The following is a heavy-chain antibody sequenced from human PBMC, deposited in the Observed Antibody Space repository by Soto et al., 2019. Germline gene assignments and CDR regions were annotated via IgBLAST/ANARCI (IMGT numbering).Heavy chain of an antibody. CDR1: GFTFSSYA. Sequence: GSLRLSRAASGFTFSSYAMSWVRQAPGKGLEWVSGISGSGDSTYYADSVKGRFTTSRDNSKNTLYLQMNSLRAEDTAVYYCAKGVPGIAVAGTGYFQHWGQGTLVTVSS. J-gene: IGHJ1*01. CDR3: AKGVPGIAVAGTGYFQH. V-gene: IGHV3-23*01. D-gene: IGHD6-19*01. CDR2: ISGSGDST.